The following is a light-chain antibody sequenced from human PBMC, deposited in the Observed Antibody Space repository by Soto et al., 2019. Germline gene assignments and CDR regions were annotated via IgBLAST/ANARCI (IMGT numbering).Light chain of an antibody. CDR1: QIINTW. V-gene: IGKV1-5*03. CDR2: RAS. Sequence: DIQMTQSPSSLSASVGDRVTITCRASQIINTWLAWYQQKPGKAPKLLIYRASNLVNGVPSRFSGSGSGTELTITISSLQPDDFSIYYCQHYETYSGTFGPGTKVDL. J-gene: IGKJ3*01. CDR3: QHYETYSGT.